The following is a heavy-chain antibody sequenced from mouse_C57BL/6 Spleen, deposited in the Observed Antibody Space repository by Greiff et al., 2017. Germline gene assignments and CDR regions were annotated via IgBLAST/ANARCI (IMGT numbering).Heavy chain of an antibody. V-gene: IGHV5-6*01. J-gene: IGHJ3*01. Sequence: EVKLMESGADLVKPGGSLKLSCAASGFTFSSYGMSWVRQTPDKRLEWVATISSGGSYTYYPDSVKGRFTISRDNAKNTLDQQMSGLKSEDTSMYYCARHNYSKGGFAYWGQGTLVTVSA. CDR2: ISSGGSYT. CDR3: ARHNYSKGGFAY. D-gene: IGHD2-5*01. CDR1: GFTFSSYG.